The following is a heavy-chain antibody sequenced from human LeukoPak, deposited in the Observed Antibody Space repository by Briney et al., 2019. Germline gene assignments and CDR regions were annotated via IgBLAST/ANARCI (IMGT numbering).Heavy chain of an antibody. V-gene: IGHV4-38-2*02. CDR3: ARDRNYPIPFGY. Sequence: SETLSLTCTVSGYSISSGYYWGWIRQPPGKGLEWIGSIYHSGSTYYNPSLKSRVTISVDTSKNQFSLKLSSVTAADTAVYYCARDRNYPIPFGYWGQGTLVTVPS. CDR2: IYHSGST. CDR1: GYSISSGYY. D-gene: IGHD1-7*01. J-gene: IGHJ4*02.